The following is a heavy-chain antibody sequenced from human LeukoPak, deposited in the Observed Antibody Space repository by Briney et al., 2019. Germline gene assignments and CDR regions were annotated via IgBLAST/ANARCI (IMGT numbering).Heavy chain of an antibody. J-gene: IGHJ3*02. V-gene: IGHV3-23*01. Sequence: PGGSLRLSCAASGFTFSNYAMSWVRQAPGKGLEWVSAISGSGGSTYYADSVKGRFTISRDNSKNTLYLQMNSLRAEDTAVYYCAKDSYYDILTANDAFDIWGQGTMVTVSS. CDR3: AKDSYYDILTANDAFDI. D-gene: IGHD3-9*01. CDR1: GFTFSNYA. CDR2: ISGSGGST.